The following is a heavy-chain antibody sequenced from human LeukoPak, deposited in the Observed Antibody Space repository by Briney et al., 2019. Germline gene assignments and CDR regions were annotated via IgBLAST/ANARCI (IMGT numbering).Heavy chain of an antibody. Sequence: SETLSLTCTVSGYSISSGFYWGWILQPPGKGLEWVGSVHHSGITYYNPSLKSRVTISVDTSKNQLSLKLSSVTAADTAVYYCARVLAYSASSDYWGQGTLVTVSS. CDR1: GYSISSGFY. V-gene: IGHV4-38-2*02. CDR2: VHHSGIT. J-gene: IGHJ4*02. CDR3: ARVLAYSASSDY. D-gene: IGHD4-11*01.